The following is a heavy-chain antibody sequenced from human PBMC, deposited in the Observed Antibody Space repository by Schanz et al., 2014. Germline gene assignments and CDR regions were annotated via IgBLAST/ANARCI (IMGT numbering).Heavy chain of an antibody. D-gene: IGHD2-21*02. Sequence: EVQLVESGGYLVQPGGSLRLSCSASGFTFSSYAMHWVRQASGKGLEYVSAITRSGGGTYYSDSVKGRFTISRDNSKNTLYRQMSSRRHEDSAVYYCVKDAYCAGDCCPAECFQPWGQGTLVNVSS. J-gene: IGHJ1*01. CDR3: VKDAYCAGDCCPAECFQP. V-gene: IGHV3-64D*06. CDR1: GFTFSSYA. CDR2: ITRSGGGT.